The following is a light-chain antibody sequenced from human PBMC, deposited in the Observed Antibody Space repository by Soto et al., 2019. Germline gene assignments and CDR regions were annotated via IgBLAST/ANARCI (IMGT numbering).Light chain of an antibody. Sequence: DIVMTQSPDSLAVSLGERATSNCKSIQSILYSFNNKNYLAWFQQKPGQPPKLLIYWASTRESGVPDRFSGSGSGTDFTLTISNLQAEDVAVYYCQQYYSSPTWTFGQGTKVDIK. V-gene: IGKV4-1*01. J-gene: IGKJ1*01. CDR1: QSILYSFNNKNY. CDR2: WAS. CDR3: QQYYSSPTWT.